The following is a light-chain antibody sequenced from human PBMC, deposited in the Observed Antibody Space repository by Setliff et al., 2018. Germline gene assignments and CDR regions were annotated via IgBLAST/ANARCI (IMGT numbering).Light chain of an antibody. Sequence: QSAPAQPASVSGSPGQSITISCTGTSSDIGGYNYVSWYQQHPGKAPKFMIYEVSNRPSGVSNRFSGSKSGNTASLTISGLQAEDEADYYCSSYTSSGTDVFGSGTKVTV. CDR1: SSDIGGYNY. V-gene: IGLV2-14*01. CDR2: EVS. CDR3: SSYTSSGTDV. J-gene: IGLJ1*01.